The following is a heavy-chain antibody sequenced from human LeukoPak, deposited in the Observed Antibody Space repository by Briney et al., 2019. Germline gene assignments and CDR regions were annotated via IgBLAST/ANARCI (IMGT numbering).Heavy chain of an antibody. D-gene: IGHD3-22*01. V-gene: IGHV3-23*01. J-gene: IGHJ4*02. CDR2: ISGGGGST. Sequence: RSGGSLRLSCAASGFTFSSYAMSWVRQAPGKGLEWVSAISGGGGSTYYADSVKGRFTISRDNPKSTLYLQMNSLRAEDTAVYYCASSEDSSGYYSEGYWGQGTLVNVSS. CDR3: ASSEDSSGYYSEGY. CDR1: GFTFSSYA.